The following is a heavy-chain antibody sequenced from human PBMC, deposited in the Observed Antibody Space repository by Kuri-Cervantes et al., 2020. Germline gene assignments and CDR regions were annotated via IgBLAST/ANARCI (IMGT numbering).Heavy chain of an antibody. V-gene: IGHV4-61*01. CDR1: GGSVNSGSYY. CDR2: IYTRGST. J-gene: IGHJ4*02. CDR3: ARVEFGVTLVQGAFDY. Sequence: GSLRLSCSLSGGSVNSGSYYWSWIRQPPGKGLEWIGYIYTRGSTNYDPSLKSRVTISADTSRNQFSLKLNSVTAADTAVYFCARVEFGVTLVQGAFDYWGQGTLVTVSS. D-gene: IGHD3-10*01.